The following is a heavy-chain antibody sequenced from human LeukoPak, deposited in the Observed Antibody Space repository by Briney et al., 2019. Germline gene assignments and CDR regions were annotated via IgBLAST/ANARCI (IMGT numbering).Heavy chain of an antibody. Sequence: SETLSLTCAVYGGSFSGYYWSWIRQPPGKGLEWIGEINHSGSTNYNPPLKSRVTISVDTSKNQFSLKLSSVAAADTAVYYCARGLSYCSSTSCYFLYYYGMDVWGQGTTVTVSS. J-gene: IGHJ6*02. V-gene: IGHV4-34*01. CDR2: INHSGST. CDR1: GGSFSGYY. CDR3: ARGLSYCSSTSCYFLYYYGMDV. D-gene: IGHD2-2*01.